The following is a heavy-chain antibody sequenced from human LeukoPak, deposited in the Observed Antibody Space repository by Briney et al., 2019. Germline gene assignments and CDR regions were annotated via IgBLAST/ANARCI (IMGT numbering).Heavy chain of an antibody. CDR1: GGSFSGYY. CDR2: INHSGST. V-gene: IGHV4-34*01. J-gene: IGHJ3*02. CDR3: ARPLHPREGRKVGYSSSWWHAFDI. Sequence: PSETLSLTCAVHGGSFSGYYWSWIRQPPGKGLEWIGEINHSGSTNYNPSLKSRVTISVDTSKNQFSLKLSSVTAADTAVYYCARPLHPREGRKVGYSSSWWHAFDIWGQGTMVTVSS. D-gene: IGHD6-13*01.